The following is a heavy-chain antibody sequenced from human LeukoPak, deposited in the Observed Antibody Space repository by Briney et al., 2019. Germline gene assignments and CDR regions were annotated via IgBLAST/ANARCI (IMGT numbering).Heavy chain of an antibody. D-gene: IGHD1-26*01. CDR2: ISGSGGST. CDR1: GFTFSTYG. J-gene: IGHJ3*02. V-gene: IGHV3-23*01. CDR3: ARGGSYLSAYI. Sequence: GGSLRLSCVASGFTFSTYGMSWVRQAPGKGLEWVSAISGSGGSTYYADSVKGRFTISRDNSKSTLYLQMNSLRAEDTAVYYCARGGSYLSAYIWGQGTMVTVSS.